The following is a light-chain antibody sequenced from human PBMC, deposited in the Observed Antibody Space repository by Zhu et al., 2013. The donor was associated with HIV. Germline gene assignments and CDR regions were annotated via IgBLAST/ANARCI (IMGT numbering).Light chain of an antibody. Sequence: EIVLTQSPGILSLSPGERATLSCRASQSVSSIYLAWYQQKSGQAPRLLIYGASSRATGISDRFSGSGSGTDFTLTLSSLQSDDVAVYYCQHYNNWPPWTFDQGTEVELK. V-gene: IGKV3D-20*02. CDR2: GAS. CDR1: QSVSSIY. J-gene: IGKJ1*01. CDR3: QHYNNWPPWT.